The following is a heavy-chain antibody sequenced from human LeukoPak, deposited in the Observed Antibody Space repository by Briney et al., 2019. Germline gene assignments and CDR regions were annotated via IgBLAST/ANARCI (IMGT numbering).Heavy chain of an antibody. Sequence: GGSLRLSCAASGFTFSSYSMNWVRQAPGKGLEWVSSISSSSSYIYYADSVKGRFTISRDNAKNSLYLQMNSLRAEDTAVYYCARGSRYYNNWFDHWGQGTLVTVSS. J-gene: IGHJ5*02. D-gene: IGHD3-10*01. CDR3: ARGSRYYNNWFDH. CDR2: ISSSSSYI. V-gene: IGHV3-21*01. CDR1: GFTFSSYS.